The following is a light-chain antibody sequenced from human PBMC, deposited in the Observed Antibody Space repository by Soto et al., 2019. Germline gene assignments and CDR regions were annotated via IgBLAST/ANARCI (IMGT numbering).Light chain of an antibody. CDR1: QSVSNNY. CDR3: QQRYGWPPLT. V-gene: IGKV3-11*01. CDR2: GAS. J-gene: IGKJ4*01. Sequence: EIVLTQSPGTLSLSPGERATLSCRASQSVSNNYLAWYQQKPGQAPRLLIYGASNRATGIPVRFSGSGSGTDFTLTISSLEPEDFAVYYCQQRYGWPPLTFGGGTKVDI.